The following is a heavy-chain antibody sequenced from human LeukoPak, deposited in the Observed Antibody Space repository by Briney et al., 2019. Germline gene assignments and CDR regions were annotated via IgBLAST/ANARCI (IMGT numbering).Heavy chain of an antibody. CDR2: IAYDGGIA. CDR3: ARQLGGSGSY. V-gene: IGHV3-30*03. J-gene: IGHJ4*02. D-gene: IGHD3-10*01. Sequence: PGGSLRLSCVASGFTFSNYGMHWVRQDPGRGLEWVGVIAYDGGIAFYADDVKGRFTISRDNAKNSVYLQMNSLRAEDTAVYYCARQLGGSGSYWGQGTLVTVSS. CDR1: GFTFSNYG.